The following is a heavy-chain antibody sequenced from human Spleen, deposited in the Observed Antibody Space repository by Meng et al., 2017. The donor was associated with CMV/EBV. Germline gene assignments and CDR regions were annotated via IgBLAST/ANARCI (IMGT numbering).Heavy chain of an antibody. J-gene: IGHJ6*02. V-gene: IGHV1-46*01. CDR2: INPSGGST. CDR3: AREYTNLYGMDV. CDR1: GYTFTGYY. D-gene: IGHD1-1*01. Sequence: ASVKVSCKASGYTFTGYYMHWVRQAPGQGLEWMGIINPSGGSTSYAQKFQGRVTMTRDTSTSTVYMELSSLRSEDTAVYYCAREYTNLYGMDVWGQGTTVTVSS.